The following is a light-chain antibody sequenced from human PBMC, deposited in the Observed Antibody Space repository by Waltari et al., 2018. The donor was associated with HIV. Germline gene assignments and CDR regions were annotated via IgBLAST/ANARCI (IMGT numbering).Light chain of an antibody. V-gene: IGKV1-NL1*01. CDR2: AAS. CDR3: QQYYRTTTWT. CDR1: QAISNS. Sequence: DIQLTQSPASLSASVGARVTITCRASQAISNSIAWYQQRQGKAPRLLLFAASRLETGVTSRFIGSGSGTFFTLTITSLQPGDFATYYCQQYYRTTTWTFGQGTRVE. J-gene: IGKJ1*01.